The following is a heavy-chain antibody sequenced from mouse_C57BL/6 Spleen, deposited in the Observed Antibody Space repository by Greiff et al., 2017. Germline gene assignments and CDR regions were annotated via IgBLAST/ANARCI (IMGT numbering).Heavy chain of an antibody. CDR2: ISYDGSN. CDR1: GYSITSGYY. CDR3: ARGHYDDYGYYFDY. V-gene: IGHV3-6*01. Sequence: DVKLQESGPGLVKPSQSLSLTCSVTGYSITSGYYWNWIRQFPGNKLEWMGYISYDGSNNYNPSLKNRISITRDTSKNQFFLKLNSVTTEDTATYYCARGHYDDYGYYFDYWGQGTTLTVSS. J-gene: IGHJ2*01. D-gene: IGHD2-3*01.